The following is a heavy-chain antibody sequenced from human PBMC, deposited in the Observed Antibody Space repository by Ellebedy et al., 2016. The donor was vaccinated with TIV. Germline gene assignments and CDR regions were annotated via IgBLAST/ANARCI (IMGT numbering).Heavy chain of an antibody. Sequence: GGSLRLXCAASGFTFNIAGMTWVRQAPGKGLEWVGTIVFSGTAAYYSDSVKGRFIISRDNAKNSLFLQMNSLRVEDTAVYYCARDGSEWSRDYWGQGTLVTVSS. J-gene: IGHJ4*02. V-gene: IGHV3-21*01. D-gene: IGHD3-3*01. CDR3: ARDGSEWSRDY. CDR1: GFTFNIAG. CDR2: IVFSGTAA.